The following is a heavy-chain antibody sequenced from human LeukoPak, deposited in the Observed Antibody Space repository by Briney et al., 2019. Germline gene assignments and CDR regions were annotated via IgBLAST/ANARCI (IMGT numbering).Heavy chain of an antibody. Sequence: PSETLSLTCAASGYSISSDYYWGWIRQPPGKGREWIGNIYHSGSTYYNPSLKSRVTISVDTSKNQFSLKLSSVTAADTAVYYRARREMATITSFDYWGQGTLVTVSS. CDR2: IYHSGST. J-gene: IGHJ4*02. V-gene: IGHV4-38-2*01. CDR3: ARREMATITSFDY. D-gene: IGHD5-24*01. CDR1: GYSISSDYY.